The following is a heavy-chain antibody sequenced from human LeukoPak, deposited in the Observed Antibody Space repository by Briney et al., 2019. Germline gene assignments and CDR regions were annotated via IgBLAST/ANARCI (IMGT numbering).Heavy chain of an antibody. D-gene: IGHD2-15*01. CDR3: AKDVNDGVVVAAYDY. CDR1: GFTFSSYG. J-gene: IGHJ4*02. CDR2: IWYDGSNK. V-gene: IGHV3-30*02. Sequence: PGGSLRLSCAASGFTFSSYGMHWVRQAPGKGLEWVAVIWYDGSNKYYADSVKGRFTISRDNSKNTLYLQMNSLRAEDTAVYYCAKDVNDGVVVAAYDYWGQGTLVTVSS.